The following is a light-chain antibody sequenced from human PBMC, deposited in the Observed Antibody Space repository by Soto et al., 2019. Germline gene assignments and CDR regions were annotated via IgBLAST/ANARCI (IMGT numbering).Light chain of an antibody. CDR2: GAS. V-gene: IGKV3-20*01. CDR3: RQYGSYFD. Sequence: EIVLTQSPGTLSLSPGERATLSCRASQSVSSSYLAWYQQKPGQAPRLLIYGASSRATGIPDRFSASGSGTNFTLTISRLEPVCCAVYYCRQYGSYFDFVQGTRTEIX. J-gene: IGKJ5*01. CDR1: QSVSSSY.